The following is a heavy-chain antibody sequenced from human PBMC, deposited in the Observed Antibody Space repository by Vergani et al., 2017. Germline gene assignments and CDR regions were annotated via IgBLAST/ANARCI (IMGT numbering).Heavy chain of an antibody. D-gene: IGHD3-3*01. CDR2: ISSSSSYI. J-gene: IGHJ4*02. Sequence: EVQLVESGGGLVKPGGSLRLSCAASGFTFSSYSMNWVRQAPGKGLEWVSSISSSSSYIYYADSVKGRFTISRDNAKNSLYLQMNSLRAEDTAVYYCAREPWGNYDFWSGPDYFDYWGQGTLVTVSS. CDR3: AREPWGNYDFWSGPDYFDY. CDR1: GFTFSSYS. V-gene: IGHV3-21*01.